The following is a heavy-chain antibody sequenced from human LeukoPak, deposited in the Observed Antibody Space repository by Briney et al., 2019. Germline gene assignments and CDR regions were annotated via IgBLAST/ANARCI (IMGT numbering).Heavy chain of an antibody. D-gene: IGHD3-10*01. Sequence: GGSLRLSCAASGFTFSNYNINWVRQAPGKGLEWISYISSGGSTIYYADSVKGRFTISRDNAKNSLYLQMNSLRDEDMAVYYCARDYGSHGEYFDYWGQGTLVTVSS. CDR2: ISSGGSTI. J-gene: IGHJ4*02. CDR3: ARDYGSHGEYFDY. CDR1: GFTFSNYN. V-gene: IGHV3-48*02.